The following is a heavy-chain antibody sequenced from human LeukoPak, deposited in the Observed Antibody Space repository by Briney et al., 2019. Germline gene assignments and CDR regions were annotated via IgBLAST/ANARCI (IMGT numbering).Heavy chain of an antibody. D-gene: IGHD3-22*01. J-gene: IGHJ3*02. CDR3: ARDFKNYYDSSGYYHAFDI. CDR2: IYYSGST. Sequence: SETLSLTCTLPGASISNYYWCWIRQPPRMGLEWIGYIYYSGSTNYNPSLKSRVTISLDPSKNQFSLKLSSVTAADTAVYYCARDFKNYYDSSGYYHAFDIWGQGTMVTVSS. V-gene: IGHV4-59*01. CDR1: GASISNYY.